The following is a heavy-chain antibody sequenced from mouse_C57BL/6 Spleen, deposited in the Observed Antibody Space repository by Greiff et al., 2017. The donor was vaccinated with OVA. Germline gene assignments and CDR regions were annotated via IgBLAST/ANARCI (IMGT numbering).Heavy chain of an antibody. CDR1: GYSFTDYN. CDR2: INPNYGTT. CDR3: ARQGGSRPAWFAY. J-gene: IGHJ3*01. V-gene: IGHV1-39*01. Sequence: LEESGPELVKPGASVKISCKASGYSFTDYNMNWVKQSNGKSLEWIGVINPNYGTTSYNQKFKGKATLTVDQSSSTAYMQLNSLTSEDSAVYYCARQGGSRPAWFAYWGQGTLVTVSA. D-gene: IGHD1-1*01.